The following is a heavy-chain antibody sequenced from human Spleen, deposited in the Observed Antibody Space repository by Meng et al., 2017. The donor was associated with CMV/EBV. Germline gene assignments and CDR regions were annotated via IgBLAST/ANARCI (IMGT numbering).Heavy chain of an antibody. J-gene: IGHJ4*02. D-gene: IGHD6-19*01. CDR1: GYIFINYG. Sequence: ASVKVSCKASGYIFINYGISWVRQAPGQGLEWMGWISAYNGNTNYAQKLQGRVTMTTDTSTSTAYMELRSLRSDDTAVYYCARDQLSSGWYSGDYWGQGTLVTVSS. CDR3: ARDQLSSGWYSGDY. CDR2: ISAYNGNT. V-gene: IGHV1-18*01.